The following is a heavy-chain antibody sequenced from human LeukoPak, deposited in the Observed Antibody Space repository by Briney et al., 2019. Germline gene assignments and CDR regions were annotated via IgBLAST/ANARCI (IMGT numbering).Heavy chain of an antibody. Sequence: PSETLSLTCTVSGGSISSSSYYWGWIRQPPGKGLEWIGSIYYSGGTYYNPSLKSRVTISVDTSKNQFSLKLNSVTAADTAVYYCASYGDYLGGWFDPWGQGTLVTVSS. CDR1: GGSISSSSYY. CDR3: ASYGDYLGGWFDP. V-gene: IGHV4-39*01. D-gene: IGHD4-17*01. CDR2: IYYSGGT. J-gene: IGHJ5*02.